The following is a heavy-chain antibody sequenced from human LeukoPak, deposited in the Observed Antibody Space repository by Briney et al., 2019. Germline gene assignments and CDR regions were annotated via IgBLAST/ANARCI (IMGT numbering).Heavy chain of an antibody. Sequence: PGGSLRLSCTASGFTFSSYAMNWVRQAPGKGLEWVSGIGAGGTFTYYADSVKGRFTIFRDNSRNTLYLQMNSLRAADTAVYYCAKTLYNYGYVPFDYWGQGTLVTVSS. D-gene: IGHD5-18*01. V-gene: IGHV3-23*01. CDR2: IGAGGTFT. CDR1: GFTFSSYA. CDR3: AKTLYNYGYVPFDY. J-gene: IGHJ4*02.